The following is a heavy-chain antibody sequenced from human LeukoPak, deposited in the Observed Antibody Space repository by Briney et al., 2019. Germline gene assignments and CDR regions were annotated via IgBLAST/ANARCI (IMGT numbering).Heavy chain of an antibody. CDR3: ARVQLRYFDWSPSGFDY. J-gene: IGHJ4*02. Sequence: GPVKVSCKASGYTFTSYGISWVRQAPGQGLEWMGWISAYNGNTNYAQKLQGRVTMTTDTSTSTAYMELRSLRSDDTAVYYCARVQLRYFDWSPSGFDYWGQGTLVTVSS. D-gene: IGHD3-9*01. CDR1: GYTFTSYG. V-gene: IGHV1-18*01. CDR2: ISAYNGNT.